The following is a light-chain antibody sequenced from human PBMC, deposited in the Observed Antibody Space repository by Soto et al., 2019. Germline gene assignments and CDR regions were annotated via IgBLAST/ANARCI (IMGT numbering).Light chain of an antibody. CDR1: QSISSY. CDR3: QQSYSTPLT. J-gene: IGKJ4*01. CDR2: AAS. Sequence: MTKSPATLSVSQGERATLSCRASQSISSYLNWYQQKPGKAPKLLIYAASSLQSGVPSRFSGSGSGTDFTLTISSLQPEDFATYYCQQSYSTPLTFGGGTNVDIK. V-gene: IGKV1-39*01.